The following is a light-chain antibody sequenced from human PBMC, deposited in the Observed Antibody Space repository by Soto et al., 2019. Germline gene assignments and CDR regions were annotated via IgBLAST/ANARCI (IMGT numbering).Light chain of an antibody. Sequence: QSALTQPASVSGSPGQSITISCTGTSTDVGNYNLVSWYQRHPGKGPKLMVYEVNRRPSGVSTRFSGSKSGNTASLTISGLQADDEADYFCCSYAGDSAHWVLGGGTKLTVL. CDR2: EVN. CDR1: STDVGNYNL. V-gene: IGLV2-23*02. J-gene: IGLJ3*02. CDR3: CSYAGDSAHWV.